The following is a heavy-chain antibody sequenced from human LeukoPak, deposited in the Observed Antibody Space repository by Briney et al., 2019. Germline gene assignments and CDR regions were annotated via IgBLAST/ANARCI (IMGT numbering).Heavy chain of an antibody. J-gene: IGHJ6*02. CDR1: GASIGSSTYY. V-gene: IGHV4-39*07. CDR3: ARDAGHQVSRRNSYAMDV. Sequence: HSETLSLTCTVSGASIGSSTYYWVWIRQPPGKGLEWIGSFDYGGSTHYNSSLKSRVTILVDVSKNHFSLKVSPVTAADTAVYYCARDAGHQVSRRNSYAMDVWGQGTTVTVSS. CDR2: FDYGGST. D-gene: IGHD5/OR15-5a*01.